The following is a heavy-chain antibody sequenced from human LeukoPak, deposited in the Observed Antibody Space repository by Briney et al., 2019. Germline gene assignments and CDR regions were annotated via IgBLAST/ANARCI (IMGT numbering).Heavy chain of an antibody. CDR1: GFTFSSYG. CDR3: AKDRVGIVVVPAATDYFDY. J-gene: IGHJ4*02. V-gene: IGHV3-30*18. CDR2: ISYDGSNK. D-gene: IGHD2-2*01. Sequence: GRSLRLSCAASGFTFSSYGMHWVRQAPGKGLEWVAVISYDGSNKYYADSVKGRFTISRDNSKNTLYLQMNSLRAEDTAVYYCAKDRVGIVVVPAATDYFDYWGQGTLVTVSS.